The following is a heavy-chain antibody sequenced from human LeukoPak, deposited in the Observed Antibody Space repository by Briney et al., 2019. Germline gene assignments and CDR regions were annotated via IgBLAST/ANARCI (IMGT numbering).Heavy chain of an antibody. CDR3: GKLLGSWYYFDY. J-gene: IGHJ4*02. CDR2: ISNSGGST. CDR1: GFTFSSYG. V-gene: IGHV3-23*01. D-gene: IGHD6-13*01. Sequence: GGTLRLSCAASGFTFSSYGMSWVRQAPGKGLEWVSSISNSGGSTYHADSVKGRFTISRDNSKNTLYLQMNSLRAEDTAVYYCGKLLGSWYYFDYWGQGTLVTVSS.